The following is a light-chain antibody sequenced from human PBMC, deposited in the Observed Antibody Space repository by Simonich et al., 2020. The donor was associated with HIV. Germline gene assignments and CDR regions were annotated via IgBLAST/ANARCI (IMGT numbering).Light chain of an antibody. CDR1: QGISNS. J-gene: IGKJ2*01. CDR2: AAS. V-gene: IGKV1-NL1*01. Sequence: DIQMTQSPSSLSASVGYRVTITYRAIQGISNSLAWYQQKSGKAPKLRLYAASILESGVPSRFIGSGSGTYYTLTISSLQPEDFATYYCQQYNSAPYTFGQGTKLEIK. CDR3: QQYNSAPYT.